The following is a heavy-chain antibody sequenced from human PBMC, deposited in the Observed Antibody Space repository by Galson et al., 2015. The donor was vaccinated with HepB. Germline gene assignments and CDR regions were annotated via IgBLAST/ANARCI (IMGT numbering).Heavy chain of an antibody. Sequence: PALVKPTQNLTLTCTFSGFSFTTTGMCVSWIRQPPGKPLEWLARIDWDDEKFYSPSLRTRLTISKDTSKNQVVLTMTNMDPVDTATYFCARPILGSDAFDLWGQGTMVTVSA. V-gene: IGHV2-70*17. CDR1: GFSFTTTGMC. CDR3: ARPILGSDAFDL. J-gene: IGHJ3*01. CDR2: IDWDDEK.